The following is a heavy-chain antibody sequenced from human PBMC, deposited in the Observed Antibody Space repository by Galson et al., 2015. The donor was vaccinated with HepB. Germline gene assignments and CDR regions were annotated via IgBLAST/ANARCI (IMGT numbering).Heavy chain of an antibody. CDR3: ARDCRRITIFGVVPRPPYNWFDP. D-gene: IGHD3-3*01. V-gene: IGHV1-46*01. CDR1: GYTFTSYY. Sequence: SVKVSCKASGYTFTSYYMHWVRQAPGQGLEWMGIINPSGGSTSYAQKFQGRVTMTRDTSTSTVYMELSSLRSEDTAVYYCARDCRRITIFGVVPRPPYNWFDPWGQGTLVTVPS. CDR2: INPSGGST. J-gene: IGHJ5*02.